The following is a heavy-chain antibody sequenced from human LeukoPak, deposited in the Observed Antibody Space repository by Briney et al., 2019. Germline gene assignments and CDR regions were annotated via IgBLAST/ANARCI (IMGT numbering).Heavy chain of an antibody. CDR2: ISAYNGNT. V-gene: IGHV1-18*01. J-gene: IGHJ3*02. CDR3: ARDRRRGYSGYGLNDAFDI. Sequence: ASVKVSCKASGYTFTSYGISWVRQAPGQGLEWMGWISAYNGNTNYAQKLQGRVTMTIDTSTSTAYMELRSLRSDDTAVYYCARDRRRGYSGYGLNDAFDIWGQGTMATVSS. D-gene: IGHD5-12*01. CDR1: GYTFTSYG.